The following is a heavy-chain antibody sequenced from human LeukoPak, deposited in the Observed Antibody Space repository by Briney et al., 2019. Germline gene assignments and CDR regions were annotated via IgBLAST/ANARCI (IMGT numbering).Heavy chain of an antibody. CDR2: MYPTLYHCGST. D-gene: IGHD5-18*01. CDR1: GGSISSNLY. CDR3: AISIGYSYGDDAFDV. J-gene: IGHJ3*01. V-gene: IGHV4-38-2*01. Sequence: PSETLSLTCAVSGGSISSNLYWGWIRQSPGKGLEWIETMYPTLYHCGSTFYSPSLKSRVTMSLDKSQNQFSLKLSSVTAADTAVYYCAISIGYSYGDDAFDVWGTGTGVTVSS.